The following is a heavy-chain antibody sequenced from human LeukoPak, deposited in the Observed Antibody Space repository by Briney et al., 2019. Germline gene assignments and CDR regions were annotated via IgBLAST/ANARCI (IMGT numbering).Heavy chain of an antibody. J-gene: IGHJ6*02. D-gene: IGHD6-19*01. Sequence: GGSLRLSCTASGFTFSSYGMHWVRQAPGKGLEWVAVIWFDGNNKYYADSVKGRLTISRDNSKSTLYLQMNSLRAEDTAVYYCAKAVAATGHYYFGMDVWGQGTTVTVSS. CDR2: IWFDGNNK. V-gene: IGHV3-33*06. CDR3: AKAVAATGHYYFGMDV. CDR1: GFTFSSYG.